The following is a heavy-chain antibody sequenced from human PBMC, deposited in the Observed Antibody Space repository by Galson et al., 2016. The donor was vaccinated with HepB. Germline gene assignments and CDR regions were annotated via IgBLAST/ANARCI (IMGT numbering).Heavy chain of an antibody. CDR2: KKQDGSEK. CDR1: GFTFGGFW. Sequence: SLRLSCASSGFTFGGFWMSWVRQAPEKGLQWVATKKQDGSEKYYVDSVRGRFTISRDNPKSSLYVQMNGLRVEDTAVYYCVRSKSMSHRFLGLPRNQRGFNYGSLVFDLWGQGMLVTVSS. V-gene: IGHV3-7*03. D-gene: IGHD5-18*01. CDR3: VRSKSMSHRFLGLPRNQRGFNYGSLVFDL. J-gene: IGHJ5*02.